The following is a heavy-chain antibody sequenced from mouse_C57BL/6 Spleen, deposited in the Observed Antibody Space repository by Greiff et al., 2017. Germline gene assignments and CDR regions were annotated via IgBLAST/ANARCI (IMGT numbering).Heavy chain of an antibody. Sequence: EVHLVESGGGLVQPGGSLSLSCAASGFTFTDYYMSWVRQPPGKALEWLGFIRNKANGYTTEYSASVKGRFTISRDNSQSILYLQMNALRAEDSATYYGARYRGYEGPYYYAMDYWGQGTSVTVSS. CDR2: IRNKANGYTT. V-gene: IGHV7-3*01. CDR1: GFTFTDYY. J-gene: IGHJ4*01. CDR3: ARYRGYEGPYYYAMDY. D-gene: IGHD3-1*01.